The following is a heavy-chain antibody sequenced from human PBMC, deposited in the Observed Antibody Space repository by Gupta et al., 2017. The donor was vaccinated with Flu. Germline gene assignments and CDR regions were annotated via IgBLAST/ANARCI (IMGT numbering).Heavy chain of an antibody. V-gene: IGHV3-48*02. J-gene: IGHJ2*01. Sequence: EVQLVESGGGLVQPGGSLSLSCAASGFTFSSYSMTWVRQAPGKGLEWVSYISSSSSTIYYADSVKGRFTISRDNAKNSLYLQMNSLRDEDTAVYYCARTLGVWVNWYFDLWGRGTLVTVSS. CDR1: GFTFSSYS. CDR3: ARTLGVWVNWYFDL. D-gene: IGHD2-8*01. CDR2: ISSSSSTI.